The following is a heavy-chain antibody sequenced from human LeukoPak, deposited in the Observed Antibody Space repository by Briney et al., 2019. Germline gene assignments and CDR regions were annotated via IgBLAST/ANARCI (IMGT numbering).Heavy chain of an antibody. CDR2: MHYTGNT. V-gene: IGHV4-30-4*08. CDR3: ARALLVTSFDY. Sequence: PSQTLSLTCTVSGDSITSGDYYWTWIRQPQGKGLEWVAYMHYTGNTYYNSSLKSRLTISVDTSKNQFSLKLSSVTAADTAVYYCARALLVTSFDYWGQGTLVTVSS. D-gene: IGHD2-8*02. CDR1: GDSITSGDYY. J-gene: IGHJ4*02.